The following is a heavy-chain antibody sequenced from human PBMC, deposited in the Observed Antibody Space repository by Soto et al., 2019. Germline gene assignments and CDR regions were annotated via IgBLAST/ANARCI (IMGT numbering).Heavy chain of an antibody. J-gene: IGHJ4*02. CDR3: ARTYYDILTGYYNLDY. D-gene: IGHD3-9*01. CDR1: GYTFTSYV. V-gene: IGHV1-8*01. Sequence: QVQLVQSGAEVKKPGASVKVSCKASGYTFTSYVINWVRQATGQGLEWMGWMNPNSGNTGYAQKFQGRVTMTRNTSISTAYMELSSLRSEDTAVYYCARTYYDILTGYYNLDYWGQGTLVTVSS. CDR2: MNPNSGNT.